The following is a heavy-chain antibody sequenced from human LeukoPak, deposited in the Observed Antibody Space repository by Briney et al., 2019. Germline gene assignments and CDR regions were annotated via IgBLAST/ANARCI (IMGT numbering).Heavy chain of an antibody. D-gene: IGHD3-22*01. CDR1: GFTFSSYW. V-gene: IGHV3-74*01. Sequence: PGGSLRLSCEASGFTFSSYWMHWVRQAPGKGLVWVSRINSDGSDTDYADSVKGRFTISRDNAKNTLSLQMNSVRAEDTAVYYCATLPATYYYDFDGGDAFDIWGQGTMVTVSA. J-gene: IGHJ3*02. CDR3: ATLPATYYYDFDGGDAFDI. CDR2: INSDGSDT.